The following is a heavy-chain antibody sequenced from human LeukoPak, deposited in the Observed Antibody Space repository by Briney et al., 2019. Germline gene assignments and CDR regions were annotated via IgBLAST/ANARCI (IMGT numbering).Heavy chain of an antibody. V-gene: IGHV1-18*01. D-gene: IGHD3-16*02. CDR2: ISAYNGNT. J-gene: IGHJ4*02. Sequence: GASVKVSCKASGYTFTSYGISWVRQAPGQGLEWMGWISAYNGNTNYAQKVQGRVTMTTDTSTSTAYMELRSLRSDDTAVYYCARFLNDYVWGSYRYFDYWGQGTLVTVSS. CDR1: GYTFTSYG. CDR3: ARFLNDYVWGSYRYFDY.